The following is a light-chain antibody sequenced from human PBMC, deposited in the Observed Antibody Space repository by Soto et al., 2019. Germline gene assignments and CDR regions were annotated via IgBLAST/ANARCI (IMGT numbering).Light chain of an antibody. CDR2: GAS. J-gene: IGKJ2*01. Sequence: EIVLTQSPGTLSLSPGERATLSCRASQSVSSNYLAWYQQKPGQAPRLLIYGASSRATGIPDRFSGSGSGTDFTLTISRLEPEDFAVYYCQQYGASTGYTFGQGTKLEIK. CDR3: QQYGASTGYT. CDR1: QSVSSNY. V-gene: IGKV3-20*01.